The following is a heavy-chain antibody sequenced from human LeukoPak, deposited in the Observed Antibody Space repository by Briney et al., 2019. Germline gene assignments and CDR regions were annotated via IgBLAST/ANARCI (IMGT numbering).Heavy chain of an antibody. CDR1: GFTFDDYA. D-gene: IGHD1-26*01. J-gene: IGHJ3*02. Sequence: SGGSLRLSCAASGFTFDDYAMHWVRQAPGKGLEWVSGISWNSGSIGYADSVKGRFTISRDNAKNSLYLQMNSLRAGDTALYYCAKDIRGSYLGDAFDIWGQGTMVTVSS. CDR3: AKDIRGSYLGDAFDI. V-gene: IGHV3-9*01. CDR2: ISWNSGSI.